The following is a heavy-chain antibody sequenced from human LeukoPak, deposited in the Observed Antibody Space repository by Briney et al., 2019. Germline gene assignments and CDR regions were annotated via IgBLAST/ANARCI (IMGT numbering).Heavy chain of an antibody. CDR3: AKLGPYYYDSSGCPYD. D-gene: IGHD3-22*01. CDR1: GFTFSSYG. Sequence: GGSLRLSCAASGFTFSSYGMSWVRQAPGKGLEWVSAISGSGGSTYYADSVKGRFTISRDNSKNTLYLQMNSLRAEDTAVYYCAKLGPYYYDSSGCPYDWGQRTLVTVSS. CDR2: ISGSGGST. V-gene: IGHV3-23*01. J-gene: IGHJ4*02.